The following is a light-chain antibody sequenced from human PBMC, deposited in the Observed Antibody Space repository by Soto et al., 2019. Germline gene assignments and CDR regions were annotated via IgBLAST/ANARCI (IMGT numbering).Light chain of an antibody. Sequence: DIPMTQSPSTLYASVGDRVPITCRASQGISNWLAWYQQKPGKAPKLLMYDASSLESGVPSRISGSGSETEFTLTISSLQPDDFATYYCQQYNSYPWTFGQGTKVEIK. CDR2: DAS. V-gene: IGKV1-5*01. CDR1: QGISNW. J-gene: IGKJ1*01. CDR3: QQYNSYPWT.